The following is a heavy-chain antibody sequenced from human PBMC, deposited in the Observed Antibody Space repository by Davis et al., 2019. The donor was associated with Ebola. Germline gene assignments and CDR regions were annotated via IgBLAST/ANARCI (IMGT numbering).Heavy chain of an antibody. CDR3: TRLDYGMDV. CDR2: IRSKPYGGTT. Sequence: GESLKISCTASGFTFGEYAMTWVRQAPGKGLVWVGFIRSKPYGGTTEYAASVKGRFTISRDDSKSIAYLQMNSLKTEDTAVYYCTRLDYGMDVWSPGTAVTVSS. J-gene: IGHJ6*02. V-gene: IGHV3-49*04. CDR1: GFTFGEYA.